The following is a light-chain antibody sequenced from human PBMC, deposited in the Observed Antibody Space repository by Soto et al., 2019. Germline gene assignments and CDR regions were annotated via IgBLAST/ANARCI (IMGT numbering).Light chain of an antibody. J-gene: IGKJ4*01. CDR3: QQRSTWPLFT. CDR2: YAS. Sequence: VLTQSPATLFLSPGERATLSCRASQTVSRYLAWYQQKPGQAPRLLIYYASNRSTGIRARFSGSGSGTDYTLTISSLEPEDFVGYYCQQRSTWPLFTFGGGTKVEI. CDR1: QTVSRY. V-gene: IGKV3-11*01.